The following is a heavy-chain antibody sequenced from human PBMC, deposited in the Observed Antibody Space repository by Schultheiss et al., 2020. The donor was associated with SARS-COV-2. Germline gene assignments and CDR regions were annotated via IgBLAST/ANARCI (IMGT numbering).Heavy chain of an antibody. CDR3: ARGVVVGIAVAGTYYYYYYMDV. CDR2: INHSGST. J-gene: IGHJ6*03. Sequence: ETLSLTCTVSGGSISSYYWSWIRQPPGKGLEWIGEINHSGSTYYNPSLKSRVTISVDTSKNQFSLKLSSVTAADTAVYYCARGVVVGIAVAGTYYYYYYMDVWGKGTTVTVSS. D-gene: IGHD6-19*01. V-gene: IGHV4-59*01. CDR1: GGSISSYY.